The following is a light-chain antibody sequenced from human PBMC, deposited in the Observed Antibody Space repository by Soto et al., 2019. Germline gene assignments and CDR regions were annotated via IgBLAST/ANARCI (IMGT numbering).Light chain of an antibody. CDR3: QQYGSSPTT. J-gene: IGKJ1*01. CDR1: QSVSSNY. Sequence: EVVLTQSPGTLSLSPGERATLSCRASQSVSSNYVAWYQQIPGQTPRLLIYGASSRATGIPDRFSGSGSGTDFILTISRLEPEDFAVYYCQQYGSSPTTFGQGTKVDIK. CDR2: GAS. V-gene: IGKV3-20*01.